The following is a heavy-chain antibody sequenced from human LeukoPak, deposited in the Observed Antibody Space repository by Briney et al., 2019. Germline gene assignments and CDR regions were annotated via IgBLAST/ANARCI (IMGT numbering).Heavy chain of an antibody. D-gene: IGHD3-3*01. CDR1: GFTFSSYG. CDR3: AKLGDPANYWSGYSAFDMDV. J-gene: IGHJ6*02. V-gene: IGHV3-30*18. Sequence: GRSLRLSCAASGFTFSSYGMHWVRQAPGKGLEWVALISDDGSGKYYADSVEGRFTISRDNSRNTTYLQMNRLRTADTAVYHCAKLGDPANYWSGYSAFDMDVWGRGTTVTVSS. CDR2: ISDDGSGK.